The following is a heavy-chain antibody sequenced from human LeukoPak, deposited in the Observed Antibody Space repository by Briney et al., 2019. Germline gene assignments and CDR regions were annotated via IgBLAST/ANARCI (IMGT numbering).Heavy chain of an antibody. D-gene: IGHD2/OR15-2a*01. CDR3: ARVEDSTSAFDI. Sequence: ASVKVSCMASGYTFTSYYMHWVRQAPGQGLEWMGWISAYNGNTNYAQKLQGRVTMTTDTSTSTAYMELRSLRSDDTAVYYCARVEDSTSAFDIWGQGTMVTVSS. CDR2: ISAYNGNT. CDR1: GYTFTSYY. J-gene: IGHJ3*02. V-gene: IGHV1-18*04.